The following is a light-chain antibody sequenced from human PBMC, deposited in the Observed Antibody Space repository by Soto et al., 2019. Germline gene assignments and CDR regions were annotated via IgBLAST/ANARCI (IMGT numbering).Light chain of an antibody. CDR2: DAS. Sequence: ETVMTQSASTLSGSAGERATLSCRASQSISSNLAWYQQKPGQPPRLLIYDASKRATDIPDRFIGSGSGTDFTLTISSLEPEDFAIYYCHQRSNRPTFGQGTRLEIK. J-gene: IGKJ5*01. V-gene: IGKV3-11*01. CDR3: HQRSNRPT. CDR1: QSISSN.